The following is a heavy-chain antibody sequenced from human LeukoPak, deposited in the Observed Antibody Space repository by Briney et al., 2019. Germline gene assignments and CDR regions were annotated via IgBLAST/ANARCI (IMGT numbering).Heavy chain of an antibody. D-gene: IGHD2-15*01. CDR1: GYTFTSYG. CDR2: ISAYNGNT. J-gene: IGHJ5*02. Sequence: GASVKVSCKASGYTFTSYGISWVRQAPGQGLEWMGWISAYNGNTNYAQKLQGRVTMTTDTSTSTAYMELRSPRSDDTAVYYCARDLLNPYCSGGSCIGWFDPWGQGTLVTVSS. V-gene: IGHV1-18*01. CDR3: ARDLLNPYCSGGSCIGWFDP.